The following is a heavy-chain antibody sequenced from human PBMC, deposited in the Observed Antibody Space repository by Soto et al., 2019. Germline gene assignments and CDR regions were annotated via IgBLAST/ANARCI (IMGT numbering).Heavy chain of an antibody. D-gene: IGHD6-6*01. CDR3: AREISGGIAARGRAFDI. CDR2: FDPENGET. V-gene: IGHV1-24*01. CDR1: GYTLTELS. J-gene: IGHJ3*02. Sequence: ASVKVSCKVSGYTLTELSMHWVRQAPGKGLEWMGGFDPENGETIYSQKFQGRVTMTRDTSTNTAYMELSSLRSEDTAVYYCAREISGGIAARGRAFDIWGQGTMVTVSS.